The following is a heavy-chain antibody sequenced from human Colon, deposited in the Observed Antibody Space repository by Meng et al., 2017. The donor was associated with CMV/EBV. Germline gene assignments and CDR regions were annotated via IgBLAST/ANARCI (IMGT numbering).Heavy chain of an antibody. V-gene: IGHV3-74*01. CDR2: INTDGSTT. CDR1: GFTFSSKW. J-gene: IGHJ4*02. CDR3: ASRDY. Sequence: EGQLVESGGGLVPPRGSLGIACAASGFTFSSKWMHWVRQGPGKGLVWVSRINTDGSTTYYADSVKGRFTISRDNAKNTLYLQMNSLRAEDTAVYYCASRDYWGQGTLVTVSS.